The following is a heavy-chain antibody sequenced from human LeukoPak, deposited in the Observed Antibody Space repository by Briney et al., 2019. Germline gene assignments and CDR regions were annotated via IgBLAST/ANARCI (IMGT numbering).Heavy chain of an antibody. J-gene: IGHJ6*03. CDR3: AKDVRATVTTGYYYYYMDV. CDR1: GFTFSSYG. Sequence: GGSLRLSCAASGFTFSSYGMHWVRQAPGKGLEWVAFIRYDGSNKYYADSVKGRFTISRDNSKNTLYLQMNSLRAEDTAVYYCAKDVRATVTTGYYYYYMDVWGKGTTVTISS. CDR2: IRYDGSNK. D-gene: IGHD4-17*01. V-gene: IGHV3-30*02.